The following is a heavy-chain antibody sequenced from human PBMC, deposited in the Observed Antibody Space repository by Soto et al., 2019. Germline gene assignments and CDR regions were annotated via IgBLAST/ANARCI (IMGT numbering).Heavy chain of an antibody. D-gene: IGHD6-19*01. J-gene: IGHJ3*02. CDR2: ISPHNDRT. CDR1: GYNFTSYG. V-gene: IGHV1-18*01. CDR3: ARDLYYSSGRYFDHDAFDI. Sequence: QVQLVQSGADVKKPAASVKVSCKASGYNFTSYGISWGRQAPGQGLEWMGWISPHNDRTKYARRFQDRVTMTTETPTSTVYMELGSLRSDDTAVYYCARDLYYSSGRYFDHDAFDIWGQGTVVTVSS.